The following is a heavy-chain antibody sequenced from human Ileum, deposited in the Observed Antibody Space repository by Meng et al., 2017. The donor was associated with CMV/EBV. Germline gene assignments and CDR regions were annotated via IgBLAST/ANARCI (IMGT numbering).Heavy chain of an antibody. CDR2: IYSGGST. CDR1: GFSISSYA. CDR3: ARVGPFRGGMDV. V-gene: IGHV3-53*01. J-gene: IGHJ6*02. Sequence: GESLKISCAASGFSISSYAMTWVRQAPGKGLEWVSVIYSGGSTYYADSVKGRFTISRDNSKNTLYLQMNSLRAEDTAVYYCARVGPFRGGMDVWGQGTTVTVSS.